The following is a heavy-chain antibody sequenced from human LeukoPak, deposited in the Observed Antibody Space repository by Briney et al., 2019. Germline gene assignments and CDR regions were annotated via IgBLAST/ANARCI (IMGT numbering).Heavy chain of an antibody. V-gene: IGHV6-1*01. D-gene: IGHD3-3*01. CDR2: TYYTSKWHN. CDR3: TGQRITDFGVVIPRGFDS. Sequence: SQTLSLTCAISGDSVSSNSAAWNWIRQSPLRGLEWLGRTYYTSKWHNDYAVCVKSRITSNPDTSTKKFSLQLNSVTAADTAMYYCTGQRITDFGVVIPRGFDSWGQGTLVPVSS. CDR1: GDSVSSNSAA. J-gene: IGHJ4*02.